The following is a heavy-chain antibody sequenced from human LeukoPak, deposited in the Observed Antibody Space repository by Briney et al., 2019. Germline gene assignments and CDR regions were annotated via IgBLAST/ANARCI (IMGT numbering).Heavy chain of an antibody. V-gene: IGHV3-23*01. CDR3: AKDLAPAAY. J-gene: IGHJ4*02. D-gene: IGHD2-2*01. CDR1: GFTFSSSS. Sequence: GGSLILSCAASGFTFSSSSMSWVRQAPGKGLEWVSALTGSGGSTYYADSVKGRFTISRDNSQTTLFLQMNSLRAEDTAVYYCAKDLAPAAYWGQGTLVTVSS. CDR2: LTGSGGST.